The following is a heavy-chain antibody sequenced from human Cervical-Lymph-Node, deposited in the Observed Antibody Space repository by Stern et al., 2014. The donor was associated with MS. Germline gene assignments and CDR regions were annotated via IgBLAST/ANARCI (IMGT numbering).Heavy chain of an antibody. V-gene: IGHV2-26*01. D-gene: IGHD3-10*01. CDR3: ARILYDGAYRGDY. Sequence: QVTLKESGPVLVKPTETLMLTCTVSGFSLSNGRMGVSWIRQPPGKALEWLAHIFSNDERSYSTSLKSRLTISKDTSRSQEVLIMTNMDPVDTATYFCARILYDGAYRGDYWGQGILVTVSS. CDR2: IFSNDER. J-gene: IGHJ4*02. CDR1: GFSLSNGRMG.